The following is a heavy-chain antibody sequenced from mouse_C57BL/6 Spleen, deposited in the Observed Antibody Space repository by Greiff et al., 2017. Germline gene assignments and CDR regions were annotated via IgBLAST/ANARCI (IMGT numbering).Heavy chain of an antibody. J-gene: IGHJ3*01. CDR1: GYTFTSYW. CDR3: ALYDGYPAWFAY. D-gene: IGHD2-3*01. CDR2: IYPGSGST. Sequence: VQLQQPGAELVKPGASVTMSCKASGYTFTSYWITWVKQRPGQGLEWIGDIYPGSGSTNYNEKFKGKATLTVDTSSSTASMQLSSLTFEDSAVYYCALYDGYPAWFAYWGQGTLVTVSA. V-gene: IGHV1-55*01.